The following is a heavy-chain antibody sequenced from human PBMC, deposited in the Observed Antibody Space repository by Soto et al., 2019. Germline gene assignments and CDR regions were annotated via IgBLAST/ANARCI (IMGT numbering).Heavy chain of an antibody. CDR1: GFTFSTNY. CDR2: MNANVDAT. V-gene: IGHV1-8*01. CDR3: AREVVDGSSLWLDP. Sequence: QVQLVQSGAEVKKPGASVKVSCKASGFTFSTNYINWVRQAPGQGLQWMGWMNANVDATDSPQEFKGRVTMTWNASISTAYMELSNLKSDDTAVYYCAREVVDGSSLWLDPWGQGTLVTVSS. J-gene: IGHJ5*02. D-gene: IGHD3-10*01.